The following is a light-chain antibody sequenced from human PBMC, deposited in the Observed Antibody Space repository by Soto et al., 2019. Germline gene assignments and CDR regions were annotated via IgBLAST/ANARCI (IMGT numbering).Light chain of an antibody. V-gene: IGLV2-14*01. Sequence: QSALTQPASVSGSPGQSITISCTGTSSDVGGYNYVSWYQQHPGKAPKLMIYDVSNRPSGVSNRFSGSKSGNTASLTISGLQSEDEADYYCSSYTSSSTQVVGTGTKLTVL. CDR1: SSDVGGYNY. CDR2: DVS. J-gene: IGLJ1*01. CDR3: SSYTSSSTQV.